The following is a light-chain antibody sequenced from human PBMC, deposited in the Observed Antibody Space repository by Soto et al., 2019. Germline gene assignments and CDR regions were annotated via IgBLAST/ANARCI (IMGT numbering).Light chain of an antibody. CDR1: SGHSSYA. V-gene: IGLV4-69*01. Sequence: QPVLTQSPSASASLGASVKLTCTLSSGHSSYAIAWHQQQPEKGPRYLMKLNSDGSHSKGDGIPDRLSGSSSGAERYLTISSLQSEDEADYYCQTWGTGIHYVFGTGTKLTVL. J-gene: IGLJ1*01. CDR3: QTWGTGIHYV. CDR2: LNSDGSH.